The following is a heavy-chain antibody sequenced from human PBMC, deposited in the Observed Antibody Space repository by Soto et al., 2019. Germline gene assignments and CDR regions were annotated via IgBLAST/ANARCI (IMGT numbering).Heavy chain of an antibody. CDR2: IYWNDDK. D-gene: IGHD1-1*01. J-gene: IGHJ4*02. CDR3: AHRLTGYNWNGGYFDY. V-gene: IGHV2-5*01. Sequence: QITLKESAPTRVKPTQTLTLTCTFSGFSLTSRPMGVGWIRQPPGKALEWLAFIYWNDDKRYSPSLRSRLTITKDTSGTQVVLTMTNMDPVDTATYSCAHRLTGYNWNGGYFDYWGQGALVTVSS. CDR1: GFSLTSRPMG.